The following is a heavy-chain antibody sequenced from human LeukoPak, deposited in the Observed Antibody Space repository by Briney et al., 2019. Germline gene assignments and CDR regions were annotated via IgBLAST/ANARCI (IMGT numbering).Heavy chain of an antibody. Sequence: GRSLRLSCAASGFTFSSYVMHWVRQAPGKGLEWVAVISSDGSSKYYADSVKGRFTISRDNSKNTLYLQMKSLRAEDTAVYYCAREGPTIVVALDYWGQGTLVTVSS. CDR2: ISSDGSSK. CDR1: GFTFSSYV. D-gene: IGHD3-22*01. CDR3: AREGPTIVVALDY. V-gene: IGHV3-30-3*01. J-gene: IGHJ4*02.